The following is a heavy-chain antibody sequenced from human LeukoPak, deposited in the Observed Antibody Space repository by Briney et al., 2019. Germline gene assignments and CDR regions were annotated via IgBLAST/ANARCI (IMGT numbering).Heavy chain of an antibody. CDR2: ITGSSTYI. V-gene: IGHV3-21*01. Sequence: KPGGPLRLSSAASGFTFSSYSMNCVRQAPGKGVEWVSSITGSSTYIYYADSVKGRFTISRDNAKNPLYLHMNNLGAEDTAVYYCARDLTVRSACWFDLWGQGTLVTVSS. J-gene: IGHJ5*02. CDR3: ARDLTVRSACWFDL. CDR1: GFTFSSYS. D-gene: IGHD4-11*01.